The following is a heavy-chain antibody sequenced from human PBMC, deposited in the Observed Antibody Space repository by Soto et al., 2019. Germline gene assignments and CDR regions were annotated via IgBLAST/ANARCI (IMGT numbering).Heavy chain of an antibody. J-gene: IGHJ1*01. CDR1: GGSISSGVYY. V-gene: IGHV4-31*03. CDR3: AIYDSSGSRGFQH. D-gene: IGHD3-22*01. Sequence: QVQLQESGPGLVKPSQTLSLTCTVSGGSISSGVYYWSWIRQNPGKGLEWIGYIFYSGSTYYNPSLTSRLTISVDTSKNQFSLKLSSVTAADTAVYYCAIYDSSGSRGFQHWGQGTLVTVSS. CDR2: IFYSGST.